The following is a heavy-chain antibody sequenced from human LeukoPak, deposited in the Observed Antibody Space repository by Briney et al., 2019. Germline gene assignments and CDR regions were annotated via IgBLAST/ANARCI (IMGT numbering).Heavy chain of an antibody. V-gene: IGHV3-23*01. D-gene: IGHD2-15*01. CDR2: ISGSGGST. J-gene: IGHJ3*02. Sequence: PGGSLRLSCAASGFTFSSYAMSWVRQAPGKGLEWVSAISGSGGSTYYADSVKGRFTISRDNSKNTLYLQMNSLRAEDTAVYYCAKPAGEVVTPYDAFDIWGQGTMVTVSS. CDR3: AKPAGEVVTPYDAFDI. CDR1: GFTFSSYA.